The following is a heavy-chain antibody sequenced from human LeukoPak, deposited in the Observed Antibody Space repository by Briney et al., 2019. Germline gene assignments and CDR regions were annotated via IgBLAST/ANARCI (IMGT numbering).Heavy chain of an antibody. D-gene: IGHD1-26*01. V-gene: IGHV4-59*01. Sequence: SETLSLTCTVSGGSISSYYWSWIRQPPGKGLEWIGYIYYSGSTNYNPSLKSRVTISVDTSKNQFSLKLSSVTAADTAVYYCARTMRSGSYYSSYYYYMDVWGKGTTVTVSS. CDR2: IYYSGST. CDR3: ARTMRSGSYYSSYYYYMDV. J-gene: IGHJ6*03. CDR1: GGSISSYY.